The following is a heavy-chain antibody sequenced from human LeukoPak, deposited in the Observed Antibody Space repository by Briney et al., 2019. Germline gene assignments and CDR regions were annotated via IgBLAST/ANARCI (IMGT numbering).Heavy chain of an antibody. V-gene: IGHV3-30*04. CDR3: ARGNSSGWYLFDY. CDR2: ISYDGSNK. D-gene: IGHD6-19*01. J-gene: IGHJ4*02. Sequence: GGSLRPSCAASGFTFSSYAMHWVRQAPGKGLEWVAVISYDGSNKYYADSVKGRFTISRDNTKNTLYLQMNSLRAEDTAVYYCARGNSSGWYLFDYWGQGTLVTVSS. CDR1: GFTFSSYA.